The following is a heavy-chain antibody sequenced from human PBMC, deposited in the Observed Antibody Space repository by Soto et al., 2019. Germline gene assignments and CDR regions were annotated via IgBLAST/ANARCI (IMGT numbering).Heavy chain of an antibody. V-gene: IGHV1-3*01. CDR2: INAGNGNT. Sequence: ASVKVCCKASGYTFNNYVMAWVRKATGQRPEWMGWINAGNGNTEYSQKFQGRVTITRDTSASTAYMELSSLRSEDTAVYYCARARSPILPHFDYWGQGTLVPVSS. J-gene: IGHJ4*02. CDR3: ARARSPILPHFDY. CDR1: GYTFNNYV. D-gene: IGHD1-26*01.